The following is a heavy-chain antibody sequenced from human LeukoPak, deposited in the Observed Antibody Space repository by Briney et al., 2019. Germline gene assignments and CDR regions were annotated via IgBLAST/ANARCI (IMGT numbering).Heavy chain of an antibody. Sequence: KSSETLSLTCTVSGGSISSGDYYWSWIRQPPGEGLEWIGNIYYTGSTSYNPSLKSRVTISVDTSKNQFSLKLRSVTAADTAVYYCARHGETYYSGSGSYPAPYYFDYWGQGTLVTVSS. J-gene: IGHJ4*02. CDR2: IYYTGST. V-gene: IGHV4-61*08. CDR3: ARHGETYYSGSGSYPAPYYFDY. D-gene: IGHD3-10*01. CDR1: GGSISSGDYY.